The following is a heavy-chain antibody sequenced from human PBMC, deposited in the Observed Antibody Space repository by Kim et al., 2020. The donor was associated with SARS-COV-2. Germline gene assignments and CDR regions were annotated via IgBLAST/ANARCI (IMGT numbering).Heavy chain of an antibody. V-gene: IGHV3-23*01. CDR2: ITGGGVST. CDR3: AKETGALGES. CDR1: GFTFSSYA. J-gene: IGHJ5*02. Sequence: GGSLRLSCATSGFTFSSYAMSWVRQAPGKGLEWVYTITGGGVSTFYADSVKGRFTISRDDSKNTLSLQMNSLRAEDTAVYYCAKETGALGESWGQGTLVTVSS. D-gene: IGHD1-1*01.